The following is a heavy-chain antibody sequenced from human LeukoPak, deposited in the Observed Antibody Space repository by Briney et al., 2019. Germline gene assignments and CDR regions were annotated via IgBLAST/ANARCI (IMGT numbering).Heavy chain of an antibody. CDR2: IKKDGSEK. CDR1: GFTFSDYY. D-gene: IGHD5-24*01. CDR3: AADGYSSPFDF. Sequence: AGGSLRLSCAASGFTFSDYYMSWVRQTPGKGLEWVANIKKDGSEKYYVDSVRGRFTISRDNAKNSLYLQLNSLRAEDTAVYYCAADGYSSPFDFWGQGTLVTVSS. J-gene: IGHJ4*02. V-gene: IGHV3-7*01.